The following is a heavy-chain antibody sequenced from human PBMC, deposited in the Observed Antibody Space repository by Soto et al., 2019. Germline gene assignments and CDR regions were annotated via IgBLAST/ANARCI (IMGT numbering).Heavy chain of an antibody. CDR3: AKDRVIAAAGRSYYYYYMDV. CDR2: ISGSGGST. Sequence: GGSLRLSCAASGFTFSSYAMSWVRQAPGKGLEWVSAISGSGGSTYYVDSVKGRFTISRDNSKNTLYLQMNSLRAEDTAVYYCAKDRVIAAAGRSYYYYYMDVWGKGTTVTVSS. CDR1: GFTFSSYA. D-gene: IGHD6-13*01. J-gene: IGHJ6*03. V-gene: IGHV3-23*01.